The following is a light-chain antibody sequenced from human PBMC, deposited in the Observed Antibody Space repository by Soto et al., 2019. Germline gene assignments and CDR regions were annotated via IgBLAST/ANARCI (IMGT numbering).Light chain of an antibody. Sequence: EIVMTQSPLSLPVTPGEPASISCKSSQSLLHSNGYNYLDWYLQKPGQSPQLLIYSGSNRASGVPDRFRGSGSGTDFTLKISRVEAEDVAVYYCMQALQAPFTFGPGTKVDI. J-gene: IGKJ3*01. CDR1: QSLLHSNGYNY. V-gene: IGKV2-28*01. CDR3: MQALQAPFT. CDR2: SGS.